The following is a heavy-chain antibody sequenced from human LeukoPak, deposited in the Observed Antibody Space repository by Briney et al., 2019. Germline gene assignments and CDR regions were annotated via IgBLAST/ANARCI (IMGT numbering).Heavy chain of an antibody. CDR1: GFTFSSYA. V-gene: IGHV3-30-3*01. Sequence: GGSLRLSCAASGFTFSSYAMHWVRQAPGKGLEWVAVISYDGSNKYYADSVKGRFTISRDNSKNTLYLQMNSLRAEDTAVYYCANGPDAGYFDYWGQGTLVTVSS. D-gene: IGHD3-10*01. CDR2: ISYDGSNK. CDR3: ANGPDAGYFDY. J-gene: IGHJ4*02.